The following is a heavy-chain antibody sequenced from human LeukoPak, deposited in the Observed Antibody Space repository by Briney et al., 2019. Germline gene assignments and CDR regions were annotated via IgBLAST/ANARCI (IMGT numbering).Heavy chain of an antibody. D-gene: IGHD1/OR15-1a*01. V-gene: IGHV3-21*04. CDR3: AKAGPLDQDAFDI. CDR1: GFTFSSYS. CDR2: ISSSSSYI. Sequence: PGGSLRLSCAASGFTFSSYSMNWVRQAPGKGLEWVSSISSSSSYIYYADSVKGRFTISRDNAKNSLYLQMNSLRAEDTAVYYCAKAGPLDQDAFDIWGQGTMVTVSS. J-gene: IGHJ3*02.